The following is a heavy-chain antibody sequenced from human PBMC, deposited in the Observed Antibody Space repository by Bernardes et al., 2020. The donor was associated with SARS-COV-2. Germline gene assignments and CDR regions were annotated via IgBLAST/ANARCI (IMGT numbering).Heavy chain of an antibody. D-gene: IGHD4-17*01. Sequence: SETLSLTCTVSGASIDSSYWTWVRQPPGRGLEWIGILYYSGSTSYSPSLRTRVTMSIDTSKSQFSLRLRSVTAADTAVYYCARVFTVTRFDYWGQGALVTFTS. CDR2: LYYSGST. V-gene: IGHV4-59*01. J-gene: IGHJ4*02. CDR3: ARVFTVTRFDY. CDR1: GASIDSSY.